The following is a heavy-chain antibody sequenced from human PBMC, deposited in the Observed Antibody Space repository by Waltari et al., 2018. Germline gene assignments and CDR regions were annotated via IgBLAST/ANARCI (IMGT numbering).Heavy chain of an antibody. J-gene: IGHJ4*02. V-gene: IGHV1-69*01. CDR3: ARETFYYDSSGYYYVGLLDY. CDR2: IIPIFGTA. CDR1: GGTFSTYA. Sequence: QVQLVQSGAEVKKPGSSVKVSCKASGGTFSTYAISWVRQAPGQGLEWMGGIIPIFGTANYAQKVKGRVTITADESTSTAYMELSSLRSEDTDVYYCARETFYYDSSGYYYVGLLDYWGQGTLVTVSS. D-gene: IGHD3-22*01.